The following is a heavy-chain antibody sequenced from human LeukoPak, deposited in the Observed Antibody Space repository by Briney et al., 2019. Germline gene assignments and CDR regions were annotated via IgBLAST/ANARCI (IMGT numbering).Heavy chain of an antibody. Sequence: SQTLSLTCTVSGGSISSGGYYWSWIRQHPGKGLEWIGYIYHSGYTYYNPSLKSRVTISVDTSKNQFSLKLSSVTAADTAVYYCARRWGPLEYCSSTSCPSNWFDPWGQGTLVTVSS. V-gene: IGHV4-31*03. CDR3: ARRWGPLEYCSSTSCPSNWFDP. D-gene: IGHD2-2*01. J-gene: IGHJ5*02. CDR2: IYHSGYT. CDR1: GGSISSGGYY.